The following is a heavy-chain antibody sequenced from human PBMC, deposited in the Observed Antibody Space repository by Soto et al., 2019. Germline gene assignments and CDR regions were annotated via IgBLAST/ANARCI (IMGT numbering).Heavy chain of an antibody. D-gene: IGHD2-21*02. V-gene: IGHV1-18*01. CDR1: GYTFTSYA. CDR2: ISAYNGNT. CDR3: ATLPPRIVVMTTEIPS. Sequence: ASVKVSCKASGYTFTSYAISWVRQAPGQGLEWMGWISAYNGNTNYAQKLQGRVTMTTDTSTSTAYMELRAVTAADTAVYYCATLPPRIVVMTTEIPSWGQGTLVTVSS. J-gene: IGHJ5*02.